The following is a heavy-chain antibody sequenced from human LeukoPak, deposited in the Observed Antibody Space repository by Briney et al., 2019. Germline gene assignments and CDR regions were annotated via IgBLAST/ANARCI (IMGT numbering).Heavy chain of an antibody. V-gene: IGHV3-30*18. D-gene: IGHD4-11*01. CDR3: AKDKTTYYYYYGMDI. CDR2: ISNDGGNK. J-gene: IGHJ6*02. Sequence: GGSRRLSCAASGFTFSTYGIHWVRQAPGKGLEWVAVISNDGGNKYYADSVKGRFTISRDNPKNTLYVQMNSLRAEDTAVYYCAKDKTTYYYYYGMDIWGQGTTVTVTS. CDR1: GFTFSTYG.